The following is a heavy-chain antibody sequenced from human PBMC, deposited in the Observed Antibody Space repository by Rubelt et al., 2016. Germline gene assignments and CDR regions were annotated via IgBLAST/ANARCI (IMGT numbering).Heavy chain of an antibody. CDR3: ARDLSSFPWNYGTLQH. J-gene: IGHJ1*01. Sequence: QVQLVQSGAEVKKPGASVKVSCKASGYTFTSYAMHWVRQAPGQRLEWMGGLKAGMVNTKYSQKFQGRVTMTRDTCASTAYMELSSLRSEDTAVYYCARDLSSFPWNYGTLQHWGQGTLVTVSS. CDR1: GYTFTSYA. D-gene: IGHD1-7*01. CDR2: LKAGMVNT. V-gene: IGHV1-3*01.